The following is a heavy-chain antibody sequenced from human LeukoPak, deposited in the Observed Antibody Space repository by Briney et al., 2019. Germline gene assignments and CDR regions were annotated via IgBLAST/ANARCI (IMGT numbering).Heavy chain of an antibody. D-gene: IGHD6-13*01. CDR1: GFSLSSYD. CDR2: ISSSSDYI. V-gene: IGHV3-21*01. J-gene: IGHJ4*02. Sequence: GGSLRLSCVASGFSLSSYDMNWVRQAPGKGLEWVSSISSSSDYIYYADSVKGRFTISRDNAKNSLYLQMNSLRAEDTAVYYCARAYGNSWYNDYFDYWGQGTLVTVSS. CDR3: ARAYGNSWYNDYFDY.